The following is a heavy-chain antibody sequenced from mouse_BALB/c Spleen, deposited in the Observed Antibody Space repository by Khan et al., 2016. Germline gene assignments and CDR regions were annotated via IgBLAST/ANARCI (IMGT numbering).Heavy chain of an antibody. CDR2: ILPGSGST. CDR1: GYTFSSYW. CDR3: ARASQRGYFND. J-gene: IGHJ2*01. V-gene: IGHV1-9*01. Sequence: QVQLQQPGAELMKPGASVKISCKATGYTFSSYWIEWVKQRPGHGLEWIGEILPGSGSTNYNEKFRGKATFTADTSSNTAYMQLSSLTYEDYAVDYGARASQRGYFNDWGQGTTITVSS.